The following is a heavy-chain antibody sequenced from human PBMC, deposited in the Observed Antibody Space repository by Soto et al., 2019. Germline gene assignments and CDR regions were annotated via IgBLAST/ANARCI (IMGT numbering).Heavy chain of an antibody. CDR3: VHASGPQIPEDAFDI. J-gene: IGHJ3*02. CDR1: GFSLSTSGVG. CDR2: IYWNDDK. D-gene: IGHD6-25*01. Sequence: GPTLVNPTQTLTLTCTFSGFSLSTSGVGVGWIRQPPGKALEWLALIYWNDDKRYRPSLKSRLTITKDTSKNQVVFTMTNMDPVDTARYYCVHASGPQIPEDAFDIWGQGAMVTVSS. V-gene: IGHV2-5*01.